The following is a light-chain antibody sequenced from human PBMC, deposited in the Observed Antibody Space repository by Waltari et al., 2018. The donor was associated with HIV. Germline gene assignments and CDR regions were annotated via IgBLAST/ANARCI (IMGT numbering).Light chain of an antibody. J-gene: IGLJ2*01. CDR1: SSNIEVNS. V-gene: IGLV1-44*01. CDR3: VVWDDSLNGPV. CDR2: TIN. Sequence: QSVLTQPPSASGTPGQRVTISCPGSSSNIEVNSVNWYHQHPGTAPKLLLYTINQRPSRVPDRVSGSKSGTSASLAISGLQSEDEADYYCVVWDDSLNGPVFGGGTKLTVL.